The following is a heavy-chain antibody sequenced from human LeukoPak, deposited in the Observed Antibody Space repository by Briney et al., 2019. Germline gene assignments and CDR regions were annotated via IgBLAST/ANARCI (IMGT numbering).Heavy chain of an antibody. V-gene: IGHV4-39*07. Sequence: PSETLSLTCTVSGGSISSSSYYWGWIRQPPGKGLEWIGSIYYSGSTYYNPSLKSRVTISVDTSKNQFSLKLSSVTAADTAVYYCARLGDDSSGYYYTTAQNWFDPWGQGTLVTVSS. D-gene: IGHD3-22*01. CDR2: IYYSGST. CDR1: GGSISSSSYY. J-gene: IGHJ5*02. CDR3: ARLGDDSSGYYYTTAQNWFDP.